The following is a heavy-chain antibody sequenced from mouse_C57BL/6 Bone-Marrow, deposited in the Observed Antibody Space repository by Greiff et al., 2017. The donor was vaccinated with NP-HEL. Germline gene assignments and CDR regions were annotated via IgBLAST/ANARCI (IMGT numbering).Heavy chain of an antibody. CDR1: GYTFTSYT. J-gene: IGHJ4*01. V-gene: IGHV1-4*01. CDR3: ARGTMVTTGYYYAMGY. D-gene: IGHD2-2*01. CDR2: INPSSGYT. Sequence: QVQLQQSGAELARPGASVKMSCKASGYTFTSYTMHWVKQRPGQGLEWIGYINPSSGYTKYNQKFKDKATLTADKSSSTAYMQLSSLTSEDSAVYYCARGTMVTTGYYYAMGYWGQGTSVTVSS.